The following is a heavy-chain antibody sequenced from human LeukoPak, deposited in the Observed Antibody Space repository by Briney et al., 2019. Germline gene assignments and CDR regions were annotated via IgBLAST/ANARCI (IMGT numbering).Heavy chain of an antibody. J-gene: IGHJ4*02. Sequence: GRSLRLSCAASGFTFSSYGMHWVRQAPGKGLEWVAVIWYDGSNKYYADSVKGRFTIYRDNSKNTLYLQMNSLRAEDTAVYYCARDRVIFGVVNTYYFDYWGQGTLVTVSS. CDR1: GFTFSSYG. D-gene: IGHD3-3*01. CDR3: ARDRVIFGVVNTYYFDY. CDR2: IWYDGSNK. V-gene: IGHV3-33*01.